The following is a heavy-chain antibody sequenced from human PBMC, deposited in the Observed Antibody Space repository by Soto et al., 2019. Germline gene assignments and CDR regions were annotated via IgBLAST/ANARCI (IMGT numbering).Heavy chain of an antibody. CDR1: GGSISSGDYY. Sequence: PSETLSLTCTVSGGSISSGDYYWSWIRQPPGKGLEWIGYIYYSGSTYYNPSLKSRVTISVDTSKSQFSLKLSSVTAADTAVYYCARAHSYPAPLDYWGQGTLVTVSS. J-gene: IGHJ4*02. D-gene: IGHD1-26*01. CDR2: IYYSGST. CDR3: ARAHSYPAPLDY. V-gene: IGHV4-30-4*01.